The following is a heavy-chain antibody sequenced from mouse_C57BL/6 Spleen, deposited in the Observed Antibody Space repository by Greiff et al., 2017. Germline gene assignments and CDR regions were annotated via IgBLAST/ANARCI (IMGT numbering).Heavy chain of an antibody. V-gene: IGHV5-4*01. CDR2: ISDGGSYT. J-gene: IGHJ2*01. Sequence: EVMLVESGGGLVKPGGSLKLTCAASGFTFSSYAMSWVRQTPEQRLEWVATISDGGSYTYYPDNVKGRFTISRDNAKNNLYLQMSHLKSEDTAMYYCAREDDYDRYYFDYWGQGTTLTVSS. CDR3: AREDDYDRYYFDY. D-gene: IGHD2-4*01. CDR1: GFTFSSYA.